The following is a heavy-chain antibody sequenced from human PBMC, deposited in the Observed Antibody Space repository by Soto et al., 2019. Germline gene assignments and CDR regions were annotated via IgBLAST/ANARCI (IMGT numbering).Heavy chain of an antibody. V-gene: IGHV3-21*01. J-gene: IGHJ4*02. CDR2: ISSSSSYI. Sequence: VGSLRLSCAASGFTFSSYSMNWVRQAPGKGLEWVSSISSSSSYIYYADSVKGRFTISRGNAKNSLYLQMNSLRAEDTAVYYCARVPYGYFDWLSDYWGQGTLVTVSS. CDR1: GFTFSSYS. CDR3: ARVPYGYFDWLSDY. D-gene: IGHD3-9*01.